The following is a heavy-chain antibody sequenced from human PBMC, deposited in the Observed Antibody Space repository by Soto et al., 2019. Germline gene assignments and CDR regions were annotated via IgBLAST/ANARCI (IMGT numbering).Heavy chain of an antibody. D-gene: IGHD5-12*01. Sequence: GASVKVSCKASGYTFTSYYMHWVRQAPGQGLGWMGIINPSGGSTSYAQKFQGRVTMTRDTSTSTVHMELSSLRSEDTAVYYCARDSIDPGPTIGGMDVWGQGTTVTVSS. CDR3: ARDSIDPGPTIGGMDV. CDR1: GYTFTSYY. CDR2: INPSGGST. J-gene: IGHJ6*02. V-gene: IGHV1-46*01.